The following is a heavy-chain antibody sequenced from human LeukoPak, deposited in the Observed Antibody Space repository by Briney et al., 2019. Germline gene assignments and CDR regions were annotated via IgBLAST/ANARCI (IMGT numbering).Heavy chain of an antibody. J-gene: IGHJ3*02. CDR2: IYYSGST. CDR3: ARLPRITGIYDAFDI. CDR1: GGSISSGGYY. Sequence: SETLSLTCTVSGGSISSGGYYWSWIRQHPGKGLEWIGYIYYSGSTYYNPSLKSRVTISVDTSKNQFSLKLSSVTAADTAVYYCARLPRITGIYDAFDIWGQGTMVTVPS. V-gene: IGHV4-31*03. D-gene: IGHD1-20*01.